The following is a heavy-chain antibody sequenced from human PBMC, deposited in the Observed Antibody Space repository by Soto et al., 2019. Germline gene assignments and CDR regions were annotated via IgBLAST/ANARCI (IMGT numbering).Heavy chain of an antibody. CDR1: GYTFTNYH. CDR2: ISAYNGNT. J-gene: IGHJ4*02. Sequence: QVQLVQSGAEVKKPGASVKVSCKASGYTFTNYHISWVRQAPGQGLEWIGRISAYNGNTTYAQKLQGRVTMTTDTSTSAAYMELRRLRSDDTAVYYCARDSPPPREWGQGTLGTVSS. V-gene: IGHV1-18*01. CDR3: ARDSPPPRE.